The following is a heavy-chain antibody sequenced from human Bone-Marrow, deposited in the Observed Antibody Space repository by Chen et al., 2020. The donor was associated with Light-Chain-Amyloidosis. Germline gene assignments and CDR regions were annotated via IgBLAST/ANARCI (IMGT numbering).Heavy chain of an antibody. CDR3: AKAGSYRFDS. V-gene: IGHV3-74*01. Sequence: EVQLVESGGDLVQPGGSLRLSCAASGFTFSTYWMHWVRQAPGKELVWVARMNRAGSGTSYADSVKGRFIISRDNAKNTLYLQMNSLRPEDTAVYYCAKAGSYRFDSWGQGTLVTVSS. J-gene: IGHJ4*02. D-gene: IGHD1-26*01. CDR1: GFTFSTYW. CDR2: MNRAGSGT.